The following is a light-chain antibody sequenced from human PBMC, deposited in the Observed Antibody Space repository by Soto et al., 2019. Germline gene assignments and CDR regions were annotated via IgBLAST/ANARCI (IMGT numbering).Light chain of an antibody. V-gene: IGLV1-40*01. CDR3: QSYDSSLSGYV. CDR2: GNS. Sequence: QSVLTQPPSVSGAPGQRVTISCTGSSSNIGAGYDVHWYQQLPGTAPKLLIYGNSNRPSGVPDRFSGSKSGTSASLAITGLQAEDEADYYCQSYDSSLSGYVFGTWTQLTVL. CDR1: SSNIGAGYD. J-gene: IGLJ1*01.